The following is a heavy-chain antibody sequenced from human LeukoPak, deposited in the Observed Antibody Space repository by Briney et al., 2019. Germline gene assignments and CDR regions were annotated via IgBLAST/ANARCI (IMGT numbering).Heavy chain of an antibody. CDR3: ARWGGSSWYYFDY. V-gene: IGHV4-39*07. CDR1: GGSISSYY. Sequence: SETLSLTCTVSGGSISSYYWGWIRQPPGKGLEWIGSIYYSGSTYYNPSLKSRVTISVDTSKNQFSLKLSSVTAADTAVYYCARWGGSSWYYFDYWGQGTLVTVSS. J-gene: IGHJ4*02. D-gene: IGHD6-13*01. CDR2: IYYSGST.